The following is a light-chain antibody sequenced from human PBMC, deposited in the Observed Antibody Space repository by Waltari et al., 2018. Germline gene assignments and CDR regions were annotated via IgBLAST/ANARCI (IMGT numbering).Light chain of an antibody. Sequence: TMMTQSPATLSVSPGERVTLSCRASQSVYSNLAWYQQKPGQAPRLLIYGASTRATGIPVRFRGSGSGTEFTLTISSLQSEDFAIYFCQQYHDWPPVTFGGGTKVEIK. CDR1: QSVYSN. J-gene: IGKJ4*01. CDR3: QQYHDWPPVT. V-gene: IGKV3-15*01. CDR2: GAS.